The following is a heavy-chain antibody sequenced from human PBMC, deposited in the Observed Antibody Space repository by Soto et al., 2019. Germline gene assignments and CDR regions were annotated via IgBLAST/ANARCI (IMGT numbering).Heavy chain of an antibody. CDR2: INHSGRV. V-gene: IGHV4-34*01. J-gene: IGHJ5*01. D-gene: IGHD3-22*01. CDR1: GGSFSVHS. CDR3: STRAYDTNGYYRFDP. Sequence: SETLSLTCAVYGGSFSVHSWTWIRHSPGKGLEWIGDINHSGRVNYSPSLKSRVTISLDTSKNQFSLTLSAVTAADTAMYYCSTRAYDTNGYYRFDPWGQGTLVTVSS.